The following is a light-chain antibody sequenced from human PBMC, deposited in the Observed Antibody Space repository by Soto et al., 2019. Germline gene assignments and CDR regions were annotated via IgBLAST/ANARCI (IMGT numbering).Light chain of an antibody. CDR3: QQYDTLRVT. V-gene: IGKV1-33*01. CDR1: QDITNY. Sequence: DIHMTQSPSSLSASLVYIVAITCXASQDITNYLNWYQQKPGKAPNLLIYDASNLETGVPSRFSGSGSGTHFTFTISCLQPEDIATYYCQQYDTLRVTFGPGTKVDIK. J-gene: IGKJ3*01. CDR2: DAS.